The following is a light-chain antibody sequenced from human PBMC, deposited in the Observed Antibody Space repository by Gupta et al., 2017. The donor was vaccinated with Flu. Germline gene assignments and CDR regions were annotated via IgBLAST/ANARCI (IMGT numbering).Light chain of an antibody. Sequence: QSARTQPRSVSGSPLQSVTSSCDGTTSDVGTYHYVPWYQQHPGKAPKPLLSDVSTTPPGVFSGSNCATSATMATSRIYGVDAADYYYSSCYSIRDSAVFGGGTKLTVL. CDR3: SSCYSIRDSAV. CDR2: DVS. J-gene: IGLJ2*01. V-gene: IGLV2-11*01. CDR1: TSDVGTYHY.